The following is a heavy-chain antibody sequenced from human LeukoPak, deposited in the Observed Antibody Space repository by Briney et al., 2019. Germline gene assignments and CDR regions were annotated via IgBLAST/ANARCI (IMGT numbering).Heavy chain of an antibody. D-gene: IGHD1-26*01. J-gene: IGHJ5*02. CDR1: GYSFTSYW. CDR3: ARQIHSGSYPRWFDP. Sequence: GESLKISCKGSGYSFTSYWIGWVRQMPGKGLEWMGIIDPGDSDTRYSPSFQGQVTISADKSISTAYLQWSSLKASDTAMYYCARQIHSGSYPRWFDPWGQGTLVTVSS. V-gene: IGHV5-51*01. CDR2: IDPGDSDT.